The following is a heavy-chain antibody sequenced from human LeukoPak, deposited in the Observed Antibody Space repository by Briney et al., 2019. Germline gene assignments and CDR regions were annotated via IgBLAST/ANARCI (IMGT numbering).Heavy chain of an antibody. CDR3: ARGTGGFDD. Sequence: PGGSLRLSCAASGFTFSSYSMNWVRQAPGKGLEWVSSISSSSSYTYYADSVKGRFTISRDNAKNSLYLRMNSLRAEDTAVYYCARGTGGFDDWSQGTLVTVSS. V-gene: IGHV3-21*01. J-gene: IGHJ4*02. CDR2: ISSSSSYT. CDR1: GFTFSSYS.